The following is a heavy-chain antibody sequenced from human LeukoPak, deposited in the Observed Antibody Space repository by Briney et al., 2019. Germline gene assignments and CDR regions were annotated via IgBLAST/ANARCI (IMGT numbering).Heavy chain of an antibody. CDR2: IYYSGST. J-gene: IGHJ6*03. CDR3: ARVIAARRFYYYYMDV. CDR1: GGSISSHY. Sequence: SETLSLTCTASGGSISSHYWSWIRQPPGKGLEWIGYIYYSGSTNYNPSLKSRVTISVDTSKNQFSLKLSSVTAADTAVYYYARVIAARRFYYYYMDVWGKGTTVTVSS. V-gene: IGHV4-59*11. D-gene: IGHD6-6*01.